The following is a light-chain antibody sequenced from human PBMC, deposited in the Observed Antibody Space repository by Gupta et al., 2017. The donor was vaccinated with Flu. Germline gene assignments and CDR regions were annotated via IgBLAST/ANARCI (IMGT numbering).Light chain of an antibody. J-gene: IGKJ4*01. CDR1: QGIRND. Sequence: PSSLSASVGDRVTITCRARQGIRNDLGWYQQKPGKAPKLLIYDASSLKSGVPSRFSGSGSGTDFTLTISSLQPEDFATYYCLQDYNYPLTFGGGTKVEIK. CDR3: LQDYNYPLT. CDR2: DAS. V-gene: IGKV1-6*01.